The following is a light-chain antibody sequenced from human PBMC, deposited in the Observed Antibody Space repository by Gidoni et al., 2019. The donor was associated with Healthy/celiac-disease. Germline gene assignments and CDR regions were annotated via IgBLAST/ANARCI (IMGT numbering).Light chain of an antibody. CDR2: KAS. J-gene: IGKJ2*01. CDR1: QSISSW. CDR3: QQYNSWYT. V-gene: IGKV1-5*03. Sequence: IQMPQSPSTLSASVGDRVTITCRASQSISSWLAWYQQKPGKAPKLLIYKASSLESGVPSRFSGSGSGTEFTLTISSLQPDDFATYYCQQYNSWYTFGQGTKLEIK.